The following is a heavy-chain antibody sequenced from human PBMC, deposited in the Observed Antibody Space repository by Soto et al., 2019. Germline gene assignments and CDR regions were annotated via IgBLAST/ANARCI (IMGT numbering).Heavy chain of an antibody. CDR2: ISGSGGVK. Sequence: GSLRLSCAASGFTFNIYAMSWVRQAPGRGLEWVSGISGSGGVKYYGDSVKGRFAISRDNSKNTLYLQMNSLRAEDTAIYYCAKDRGPRPDAFDIWGQGTLVTGSS. V-gene: IGHV3-23*01. CDR1: GFTFNIYA. D-gene: IGHD3-10*01. J-gene: IGHJ3*02. CDR3: AKDRGPRPDAFDI.